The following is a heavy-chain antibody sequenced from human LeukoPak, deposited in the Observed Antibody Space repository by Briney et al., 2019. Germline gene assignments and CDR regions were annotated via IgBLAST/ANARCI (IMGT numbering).Heavy chain of an antibody. CDR1: GYSISSGYY. Sequence: SETLSLTCAVSGYSISSGYYWGWIRQPPGKGLEWIGSIYHSGSTYYNASLKSRVTISVDTSKNQFSLKLSSVTAADTAVYYCARPAWEQSSVDYWGQGTLVTVSS. J-gene: IGHJ4*02. D-gene: IGHD1-26*01. CDR3: ARPAWEQSSVDY. CDR2: IYHSGST. V-gene: IGHV4-38-2*01.